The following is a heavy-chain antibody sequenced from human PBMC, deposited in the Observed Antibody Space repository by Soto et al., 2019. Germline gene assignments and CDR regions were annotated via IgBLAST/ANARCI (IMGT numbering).Heavy chain of an antibody. CDR1: GFTFGSSA. J-gene: IGHJ4*02. V-gene: IGHV1-58*01. D-gene: IGHD2-8*02. CDR3: AADVIGVAGDFDH. CDR2: IVVASGYS. Sequence: LVQSGPDVKKPGTSVKVSCKTSGFTFGSSAVQWVRQVRGQRLEWIGWIVVASGYSNVAQKFQDRVSLTRDLSTNTAFMELSSLTSEDSAMYDCAADVIGVAGDFDHWGQGPLVSVAS.